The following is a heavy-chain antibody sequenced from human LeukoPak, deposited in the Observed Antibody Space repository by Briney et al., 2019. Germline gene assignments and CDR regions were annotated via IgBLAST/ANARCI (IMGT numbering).Heavy chain of an antibody. CDR3: ARGWDYDSGGRPTAYVY. V-gene: IGHV1-3*01. Sequence: GASVKVSCKASGYTFTNYAMHWVRQAPGQRLEWMGWINAGNGNTKYSQKFQGKVTITADESTSTAYMELSSLRSEDTAVYYCARGWDYDSGGRPTAYVYWGQGTLVSVSS. CDR1: GYTFTNYA. D-gene: IGHD3-22*01. J-gene: IGHJ4*02. CDR2: INAGNGNT.